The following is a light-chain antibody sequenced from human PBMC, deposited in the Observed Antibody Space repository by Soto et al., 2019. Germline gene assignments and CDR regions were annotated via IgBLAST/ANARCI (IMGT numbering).Light chain of an antibody. Sequence: EIVLTQSPATLSLSPGERATLSCRASQSVSSYLAWYQQKPGQAPRLLIYDASNRATGIPARFSGSGSGTDFTLTISGLGPEYFAVYYCQQRSNWITFGQGTRLEIK. CDR3: QQRSNWIT. V-gene: IGKV3-11*01. CDR1: QSVSSY. CDR2: DAS. J-gene: IGKJ5*01.